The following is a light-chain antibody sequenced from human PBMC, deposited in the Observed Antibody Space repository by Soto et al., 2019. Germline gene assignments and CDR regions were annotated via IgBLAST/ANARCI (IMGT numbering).Light chain of an antibody. J-gene: IGKJ2*01. Sequence: EIVLTQSPGTLSLSPGERATLSCRASQTISSNSLAWYQQKPGQAPRLLIYGASSRATGIPDRFSGSGSGTDFTLTISRLEPEDFAVYYYQQYGSSPPVTFGQGTKLEIK. CDR2: GAS. CDR3: QQYGSSPPVT. CDR1: QTISSNS. V-gene: IGKV3-20*01.